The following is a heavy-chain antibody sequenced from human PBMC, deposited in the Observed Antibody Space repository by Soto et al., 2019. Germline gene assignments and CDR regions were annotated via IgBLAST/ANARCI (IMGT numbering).Heavy chain of an antibody. D-gene: IGHD5-12*01. CDR3: AKDNGSGCDWLRVGDASDI. CDR1: GFTFSSYG. J-gene: IGHJ3*02. CDR2: ISYDGSNK. Sequence: QVQLVESGGGVVQPGRSLRLSCAASGFTFSSYGMHWVRQAPGKGLEWVAVISYDGSNKYYADSVKGRLTRSRDNSKKPLYLQKTSLRGEDTAVYYCAKDNGSGCDWLRVGDASDIWGQGTMVTVSS. V-gene: IGHV3-30*18.